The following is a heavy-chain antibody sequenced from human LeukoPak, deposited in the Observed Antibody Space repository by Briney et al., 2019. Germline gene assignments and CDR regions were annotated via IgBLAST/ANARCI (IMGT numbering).Heavy chain of an antibody. Sequence: ASVKVSCKASGYTFTRYDIDWVRQAPGQGLEWIGWMSTYDGKTNYAQKFRGRVSMTTDTSTNTAYMELRSLTSDDTAVHFCARNVREQHPDGSWFDPWGQGTPVTVSS. J-gene: IGHJ5*02. CDR2: MSTYDGKT. D-gene: IGHD6-13*01. V-gene: IGHV1-18*01. CDR3: ARNVREQHPDGSWFDP. CDR1: GYTFTRYD.